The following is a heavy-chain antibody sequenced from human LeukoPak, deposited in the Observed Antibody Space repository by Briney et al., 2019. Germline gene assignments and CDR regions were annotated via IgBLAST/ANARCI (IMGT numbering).Heavy chain of an antibody. J-gene: IGHJ4*02. CDR2: IYSNGST. CDR1: GGSISSYY. Sequence: SETLSLTCTVSGGSISSYYWSWIRQPAGKGLEWIGRIYSNGSTNYNPSLRSRVTMSVDTSKSQFSLKLTSVTAADTAVYYCAREAIAADGRAFDYWGQGTLVTVSS. D-gene: IGHD6-13*01. CDR3: AREAIAADGRAFDY. V-gene: IGHV4-4*07.